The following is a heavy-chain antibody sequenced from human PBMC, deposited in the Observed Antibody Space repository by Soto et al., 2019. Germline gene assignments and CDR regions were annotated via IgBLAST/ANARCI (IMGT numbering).Heavy chain of an antibody. D-gene: IGHD6-19*01. Sequence: EVQLVESGGDLVQPGGSLRLSCAASRFTFSDYSMNWVRQAPGKGLEWVSYISGGGETIYYADSVRGRFTISRDNHKNSLFFQTNSLRAEDTAVCYGAVESPSSQWRPTRYFDFLGQGTLVTVSS. CDR1: RFTFSDYS. V-gene: IGHV3-48*01. J-gene: IGHJ4*02. CDR2: ISGGGETI. CDR3: AVESPSSQWRPTRYFDF.